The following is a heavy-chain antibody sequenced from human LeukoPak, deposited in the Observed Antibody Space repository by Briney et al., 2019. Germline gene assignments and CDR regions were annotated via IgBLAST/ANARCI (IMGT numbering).Heavy chain of an antibody. J-gene: IGHJ4*02. Sequence: SETLSLTCAVSGYSISSGYYWGWNRQPPGQGLEWIGSLYHSGSTYYNPSLKSRVTISVDTSKNQFSLKLSSVTAADTAVYYGASRGPMVRGAGDYWGEGTLVTVSS. CDR3: ASRGPMVRGAGDY. V-gene: IGHV4-38-2*01. D-gene: IGHD3-10*01. CDR2: LYHSGST. CDR1: GYSISSGYY.